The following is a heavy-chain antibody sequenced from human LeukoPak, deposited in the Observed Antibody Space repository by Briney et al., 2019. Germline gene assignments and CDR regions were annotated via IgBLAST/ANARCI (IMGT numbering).Heavy chain of an antibody. Sequence: EASVKVSCKTSGYTFPSHGIAWVRQAAGRGLEWLGWINPYNGNTYYAQKVQGTVTMTTDTSATTAYMELRSLRSDDTAVYYCARGNYGALDFWGQGTVVTVSS. CDR1: GYTFPSHG. J-gene: IGHJ3*01. CDR3: ARGNYGALDF. V-gene: IGHV1-18*01. CDR2: INPYNGNT. D-gene: IGHD3-10*01.